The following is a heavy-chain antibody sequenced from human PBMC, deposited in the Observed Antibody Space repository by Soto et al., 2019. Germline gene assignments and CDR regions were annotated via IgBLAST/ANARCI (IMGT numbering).Heavy chain of an antibody. V-gene: IGHV1-69*12. CDR1: GGTFSSYA. Sequence: QVQLVQSGAEVKKPGSSVKVSCKASGGTFSSYAISWVRQAPGQGLEWMGGIIPIFGTANYAQKFQGRVTITADEATSTANMELSSLRPEDTAVYYCAREVYGSGSYYTPRYFKHWGQGTLVTVSS. CDR2: IIPIFGTA. CDR3: AREVYGSGSYYTPRYFKH. D-gene: IGHD3-10*01. J-gene: IGHJ1*01.